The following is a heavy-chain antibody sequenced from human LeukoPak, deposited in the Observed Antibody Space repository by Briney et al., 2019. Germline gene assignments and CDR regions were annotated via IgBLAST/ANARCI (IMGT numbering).Heavy chain of an antibody. J-gene: IGHJ6*02. V-gene: IGHV4-59*01. CDR1: GGSISSYY. D-gene: IGHD3-10*01. CDR3: ARGYKSSGYYYNCMDV. CDR2: IYYSGSSGTT. Sequence: SETLSLTCTVSGGSISSYYWSWIRQPPGKGLEWIGYIYYSGSSGTTHYNPSLNSRVIISVDTSKNQIPLNLSSVTAADTAVYYCARGYKSSGYYYNCMDVWGQGTTVTVSS.